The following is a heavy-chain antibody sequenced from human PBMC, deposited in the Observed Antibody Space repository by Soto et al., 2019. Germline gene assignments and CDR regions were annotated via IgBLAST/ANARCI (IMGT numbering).Heavy chain of an antibody. CDR1: GYTFTSYY. V-gene: IGHV1-46*01. J-gene: IGHJ4*02. Sequence: ASVKVSCKASGYTFTSYYMHWVRQAPGQRLEWMRIINPSGGSTSYAQKFQGRVTMTRDTSTSTVYMELSSLRSEDTAVYYCARDSDYGDSKNTYFDYWGQGTLVTVSS. CDR2: INPSGGST. D-gene: IGHD4-17*01. CDR3: ARDSDYGDSKNTYFDY.